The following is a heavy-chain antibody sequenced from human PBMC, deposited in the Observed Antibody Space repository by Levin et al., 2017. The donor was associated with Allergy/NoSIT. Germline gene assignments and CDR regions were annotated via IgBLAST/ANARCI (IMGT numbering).Heavy chain of an antibody. CDR1: GGSISSGSYY. Sequence: SETLSLTCKVSGGSISSGSYYWSWIRQPTAKGLEWIGRIYSSGSANYNPSLKSRVTISVDTSKNQFSLKLSSVTAADTAVYYCARAEVGSEHWGQGTLVTVSS. CDR3: ARAEVGSEH. CDR2: IYSSGSA. D-gene: IGHD3-10*01. J-gene: IGHJ4*02. V-gene: IGHV4-61*02.